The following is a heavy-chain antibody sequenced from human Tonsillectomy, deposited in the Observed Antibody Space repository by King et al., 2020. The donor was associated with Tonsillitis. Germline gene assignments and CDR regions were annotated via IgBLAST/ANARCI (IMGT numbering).Heavy chain of an antibody. Sequence: VQLVESGGGLVQPGGSLRLSCAASGFTFSSYAMSWVRQAPGKGLEWVSAISGSGGSTYYADSVKGRFTISRDNSKNTLYLQMNSLRDEDTAVYYCAKVRDSSGWLHWYFDLWGRGTLVTVSS. D-gene: IGHD6-19*01. CDR1: GFTFSSYA. CDR2: ISGSGGST. CDR3: AKVRDSSGWLHWYFDL. V-gene: IGHV3-23*04. J-gene: IGHJ2*01.